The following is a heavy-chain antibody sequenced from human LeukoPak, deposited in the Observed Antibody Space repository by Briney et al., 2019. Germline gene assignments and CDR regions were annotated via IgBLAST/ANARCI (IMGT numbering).Heavy chain of an antibody. CDR3: ARVVCGGDCYLVGRQNWFDP. J-gene: IGHJ5*02. V-gene: IGHV4-59*11. CDR2: IYYSGST. CDR1: GGSISSHY. D-gene: IGHD2-21*02. Sequence: SETLSLTCTVSGGSISSHYWSWIRQPPGKGLEWIGYIYYSGSTNYNPSLKSRVTISVDTSKNQFSLKLSSVTAADTAVYYCARVVCGGDCYLVGRQNWFDPWGQGTLVTVSS.